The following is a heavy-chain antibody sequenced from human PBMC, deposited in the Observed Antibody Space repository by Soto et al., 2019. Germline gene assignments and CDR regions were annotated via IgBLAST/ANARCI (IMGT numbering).Heavy chain of an antibody. CDR1: GYTFTSYG. CDR3: ARGRYGDY. D-gene: IGHD1-1*01. Sequence: QVHLVQSGAEVKKPEASVKVSCKASGYTFTSYGITWVRQAPGQGLEWMGWISAHNGNTDYAQKLQGRVIVTRDTSTSTAYMELRSLRSDDTAVYYCARGRYGDYWGQGVLVTVSS. CDR2: ISAHNGNT. V-gene: IGHV1-18*01. J-gene: IGHJ4*02.